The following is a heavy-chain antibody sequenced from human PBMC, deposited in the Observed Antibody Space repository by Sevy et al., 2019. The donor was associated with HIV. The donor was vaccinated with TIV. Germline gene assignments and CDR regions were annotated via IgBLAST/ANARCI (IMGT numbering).Heavy chain of an antibody. CDR2: ISGSGGST. CDR1: GFTFSSYA. D-gene: IGHD1-26*01. J-gene: IGHJ3*02. Sequence: GGSLRLSCAASGFTFSSYAMSWVRQAPGKGLEWVSAISGSGGSTYYADSVKGRFTISRDNSKNTLYLQINSLRAEDTAVYYCAKALRTKWELLTPDAFDIWGQGTMVTVSS. V-gene: IGHV3-23*01. CDR3: AKALRTKWELLTPDAFDI.